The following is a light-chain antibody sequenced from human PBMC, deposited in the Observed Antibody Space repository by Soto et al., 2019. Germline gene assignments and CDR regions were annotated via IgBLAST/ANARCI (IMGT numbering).Light chain of an antibody. CDR2: AAS. J-gene: IGKJ2*01. CDR3: QHYYDYPYT. CDR1: QDISSY. Sequence: AIRMTQSPSSFSASTGDRITITCRASQDISSYLAWYQQKPGKAPKLLIYAASTLQSGVPSRFSGSGSGTDFTLTISCLQSEDFATYFCQHYYDYPYTFGQGTKLEIK. V-gene: IGKV1-8*01.